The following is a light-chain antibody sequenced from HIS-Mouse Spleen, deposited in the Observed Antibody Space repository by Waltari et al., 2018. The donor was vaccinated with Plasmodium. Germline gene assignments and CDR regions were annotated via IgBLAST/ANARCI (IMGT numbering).Light chain of an antibody. CDR2: GAS. CDR3: KQYNNWSSP. Sequence: EIVMTQSPATLSVSPGERATLSCRASQSVSSNLAWYQQKPGQAPRLLIYGASTRATGIPSGLIGIGLGPESTPTISSRKSEDFAVYSCKQYNNWSSPFGPGTKWISN. J-gene: IGKJ3*01. V-gene: IGKV3-15*01. CDR1: QSVSSN.